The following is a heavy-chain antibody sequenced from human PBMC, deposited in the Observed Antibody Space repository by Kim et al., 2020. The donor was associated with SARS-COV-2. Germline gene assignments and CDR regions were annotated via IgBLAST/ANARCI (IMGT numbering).Heavy chain of an antibody. V-gene: IGHV3-7*01. D-gene: IGHD3-16*01. CDR1: GFRFSSSW. J-gene: IGHJ4*02. CDR3: VRDPAYGAVDY. CDR2: INEDGSEK. Sequence: GGSLRLSCAASGFRFSSSWMSWVRQPPGKGFEWVAQINEDGSEKNFVGSVQGRFTISRDNAKNSVYLQMNSLRVEDTAVYYCVRDPAYGAVDYWGQGTLV.